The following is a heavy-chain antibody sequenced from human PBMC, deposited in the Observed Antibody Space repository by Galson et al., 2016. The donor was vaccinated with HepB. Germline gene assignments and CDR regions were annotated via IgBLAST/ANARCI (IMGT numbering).Heavy chain of an antibody. CDR3: AKSRGFDSIWGHYRH. V-gene: IGHV3-23*01. CDR2: ITGSGSKT. D-gene: IGHD3-16*02. CDR1: EATFNSYA. J-gene: IGHJ4*02. Sequence: SLRLSCAASEATFNSYAMRWVRQAPGKGLEWISGITGSGSKTYYADSVRGRFTISRDNSKNTLFLQMTSLRPDDTDVYYCAKSRGFDSIWGHYRHWGQGTLVTVSS.